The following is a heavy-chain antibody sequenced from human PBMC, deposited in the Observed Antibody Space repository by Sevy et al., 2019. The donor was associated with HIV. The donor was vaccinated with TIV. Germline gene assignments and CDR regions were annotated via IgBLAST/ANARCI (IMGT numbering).Heavy chain of an antibody. D-gene: IGHD5-18*01. CDR1: GFTFGNYA. J-gene: IGHJ6*02. Sequence: GGSLRLSCAVSGFTFGNYAMSWVRQAPGKGLEWVSSITSSGDTTYYTDSVKGRFTISRDNSKNTLYLQMNSLRAEDTAVYYCARDRNTAMVIGMDVWGQGTTVTVSS. CDR3: ARDRNTAMVIGMDV. V-gene: IGHV3-23*01. CDR2: ITSSGDTT.